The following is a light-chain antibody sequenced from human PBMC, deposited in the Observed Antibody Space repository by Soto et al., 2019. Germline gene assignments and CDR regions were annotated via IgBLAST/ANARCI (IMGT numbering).Light chain of an antibody. CDR3: QQYGSSPRT. V-gene: IGKV3D-20*01. CDR1: QSVSNNY. Sequence: EIVLTQSPGTLSLSPGERATLSCRSIQSVSNNYLAWYQQKPGLAPRLLIYDASNRATGIPDRFSGSGSGTDFTLTISRLEPEDFAVYYCQQYGSSPRTFGQGTKVDIK. J-gene: IGKJ1*01. CDR2: DAS.